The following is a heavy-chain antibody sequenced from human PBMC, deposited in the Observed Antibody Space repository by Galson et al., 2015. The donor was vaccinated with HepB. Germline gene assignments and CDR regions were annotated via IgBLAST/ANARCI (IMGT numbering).Heavy chain of an antibody. CDR3: ARGRSPPGAFDI. J-gene: IGHJ3*02. CDR2: ISSSSSYI. CDR1: GFTFSSYS. V-gene: IGHV3-21*01. Sequence: SLRLSCAASGFTFSSYSMNWVRQAPGKGLEWVSSISSSSSYIYYADSVKGRFTISRDNAKNSLYLQMNSLRAEDTAVYYCARGRSPPGAFDIWGQGTMVTVSS. D-gene: IGHD3-10*01.